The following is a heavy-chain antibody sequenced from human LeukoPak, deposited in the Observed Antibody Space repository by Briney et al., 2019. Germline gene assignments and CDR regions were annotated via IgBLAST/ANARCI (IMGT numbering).Heavy chain of an antibody. V-gene: IGHV1-69*13. J-gene: IGHJ6*03. CDR1: GYTFTSYD. Sequence: GASVKVSCKASGYTFTSYDISWVRQAPGQGLEWMGGIIPIFGTANYAQKFQGRVTITADESTSTAYMELSSLRSEDTAVYYCARAGGRSYYYYYMDVWGKGTTVTVSS. CDR3: ARAGGRSYYYYYMDV. D-gene: IGHD2-15*01. CDR2: IIPIFGTA.